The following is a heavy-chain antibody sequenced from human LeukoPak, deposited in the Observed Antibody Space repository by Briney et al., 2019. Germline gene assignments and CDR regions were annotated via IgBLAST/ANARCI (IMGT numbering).Heavy chain of an antibody. CDR1: GYTFTCYY. J-gene: IGHJ4*02. CDR2: INPNSVGT. CDR3: ASCAESSSWVEFDY. V-gene: IGHV1-2*02. D-gene: IGHD6-13*01. Sequence: ASVKVSCNASGYTFTCYYMHWGRQAPGQGLEWMGWINPNSVGTKYAQKFQVRGTMTRDTSISTGYMELTRLRSDDTAVYYCASCAESSSWVEFDYWGQGTLVTVSS.